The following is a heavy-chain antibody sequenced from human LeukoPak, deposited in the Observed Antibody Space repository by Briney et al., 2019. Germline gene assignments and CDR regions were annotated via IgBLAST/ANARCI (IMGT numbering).Heavy chain of an antibody. J-gene: IGHJ3*02. CDR3: ARLYYYDTGGAFDI. V-gene: IGHV4-30-4*01. D-gene: IGHD3-22*01. CDR2: IYYSGST. Sequence: SETLSLTCTVSGGSISSGDYYWSWIRQPPGKGLEWIGYIYYSGSTYYNPSLKSRVTISVDTSKNQFSLKLSSVTAADTAVYYCARLYYYDTGGAFDIWGQGTMVTVSS. CDR1: GGSISSGDYY.